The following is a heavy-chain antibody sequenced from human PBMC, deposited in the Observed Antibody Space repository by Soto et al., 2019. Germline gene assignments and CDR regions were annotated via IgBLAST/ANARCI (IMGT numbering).Heavy chain of an antibody. CDR1: GGTFRTES. Sequence: QVHLVQSGAEVKKPGSSVKVSCKYSGGTFRTESINWVRQAPGQWPEWMGGILTFFGTADYAPRFQVRVNMTADGATTTAYTELTRLTSQDTAVYFCATVHEYCGNSDACDVGGEWTMVTVSS. CDR3: ATVHEYCGNSDACDV. J-gene: IGHJ3*01. D-gene: IGHD2-21*01. CDR2: ILTFFGTA. V-gene: IGHV1-69*13.